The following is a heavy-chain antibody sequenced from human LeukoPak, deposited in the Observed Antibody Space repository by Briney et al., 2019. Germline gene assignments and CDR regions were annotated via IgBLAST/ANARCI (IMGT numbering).Heavy chain of an antibody. J-gene: IGHJ5*02. CDR1: GYTFTGYY. Sequence: ASVKVSCMASGYTFTGYYMHWVRQAPGQGLEWMGWINPNSGGTNYAQKFQGRVTMTRDTSISTAYMELSRLRSDDTAVYYCAILGVLTGNWFDPWGQGTLVTVSS. CDR3: AILGVLTGNWFDP. V-gene: IGHV1-2*02. D-gene: IGHD3-3*01. CDR2: INPNSGGT.